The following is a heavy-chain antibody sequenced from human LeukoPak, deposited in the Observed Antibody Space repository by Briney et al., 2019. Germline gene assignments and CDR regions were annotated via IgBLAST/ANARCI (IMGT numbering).Heavy chain of an antibody. J-gene: IGHJ4*02. CDR2: INSDGSST. D-gene: IGHD6-19*01. CDR3: ARATQWLVSPFDY. V-gene: IGHV3-74*01. CDR1: GFTFSSYW. Sequence: GGSLRLSCAASGFTFSSYWMHWVRHVPGKGLVWVSRINSDGSSTSYADYVKGRFTISRDNAKNTLYLQMNSLRAEDTAVYYCARATQWLVSPFDYWGQGTLVTVSS.